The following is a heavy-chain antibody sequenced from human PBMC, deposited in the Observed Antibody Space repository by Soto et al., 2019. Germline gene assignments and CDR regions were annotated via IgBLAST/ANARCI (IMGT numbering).Heavy chain of an antibody. Sequence: GGSLRLSCAASGFTVSSNYMSWVRQAPGKGLEWVSGIYSAGSTYYADSVKGRFTISRDNSKNTLYLQMNSLRAEDTAVYYCAKGSHYDILTAYHAFDFWGQGTLVTVSS. CDR3: AKGSHYDILTAYHAFDF. V-gene: IGHV3-66*01. CDR2: IYSAGST. J-gene: IGHJ4*02. D-gene: IGHD3-9*01. CDR1: GFTVSSNY.